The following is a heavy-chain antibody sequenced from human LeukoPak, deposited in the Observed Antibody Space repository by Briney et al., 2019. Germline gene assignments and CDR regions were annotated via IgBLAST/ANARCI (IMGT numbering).Heavy chain of an antibody. D-gene: IGHD6-25*01. Sequence: PSETLSLTCTVSGGSISSYQWSWIRQPPGKGLEWIGYIYYSGSTNYNPSLKSRVTISIDASKNQFSLWLSSVTAADTAVYHCASARLGSGLEGAFDVWGQGTMVTVSS. CDR1: GGSISSYQ. V-gene: IGHV4-59*01. J-gene: IGHJ3*01. CDR2: IYYSGST. CDR3: ASARLGSGLEGAFDV.